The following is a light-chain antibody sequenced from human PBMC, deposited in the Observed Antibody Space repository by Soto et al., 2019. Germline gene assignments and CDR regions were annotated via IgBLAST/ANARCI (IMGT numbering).Light chain of an antibody. CDR1: QSVRSTY. CDR2: GVL. Sequence: EMVLTQSPGTLSLSPGERATLSCRASQSVRSTYLSWYQQRPGQAPRLLIYGVLNRATGIQDRFSGSWSGTDFTLTINRRELEDFAVYYCQQYDDSPPMYTFGQGTKVEIK. V-gene: IGKV3-20*01. J-gene: IGKJ2*01. CDR3: QQYDDSPPMYT.